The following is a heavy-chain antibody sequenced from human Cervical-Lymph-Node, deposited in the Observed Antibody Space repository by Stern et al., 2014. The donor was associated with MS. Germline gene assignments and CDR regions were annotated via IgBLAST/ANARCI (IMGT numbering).Heavy chain of an antibody. V-gene: IGHV2-5*01. CDR1: GFSLTTSGVG. CDR2: IYWNDDK. CDR3: AHRYQLRGAV. J-gene: IGHJ6*02. Sequence: SGPTLVKPSQTLTLTCTFSGFSLTTSGVGVGWIRQPPGKALEWLALIYWNDDKRYSPSLKSRLAITKDTSKNQVVLTVTNMDPVDTATYYCAHRYQLRGAVWGQGTTVTVSS. D-gene: IGHD4-23*01.